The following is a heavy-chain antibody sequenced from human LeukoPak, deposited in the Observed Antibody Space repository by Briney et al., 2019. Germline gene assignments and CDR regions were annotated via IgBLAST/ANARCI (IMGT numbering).Heavy chain of an antibody. CDR2: IIPILGIA. J-gene: IGHJ4*02. CDR1: GGTFSSYA. V-gene: IGHV1-69*04. CDR3: ARVRVGATVRDY. Sequence: SVKVSYKASGGTFSSYAISWVPQAPGQGLEWMGRIIPILGIANYALKFQGRVTITADKSTSTAYMELSSLRSEDTAVYYCARVRVGATVRDYWGQGTLVTVSS. D-gene: IGHD1-26*01.